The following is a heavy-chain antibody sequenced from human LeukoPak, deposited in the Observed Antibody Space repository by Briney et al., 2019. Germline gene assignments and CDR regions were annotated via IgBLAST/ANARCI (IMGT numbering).Heavy chain of an antibody. CDR3: ARERGPWFGEAGGFDY. V-gene: IGHV4-4*02. J-gene: IGHJ4*02. Sequence: PSGTLSLTCDVPGGTISSSNWWSWVRQPPGKGLEWIGEIYHSGSTNYNPSLKSRVTISVDKSKNQFSLKLSSVTAADTAVYYCARERGPWFGEAGGFDYWGQGTLVTVSS. CDR2: IYHSGST. D-gene: IGHD3-10*01. CDR1: GGTISSSNW.